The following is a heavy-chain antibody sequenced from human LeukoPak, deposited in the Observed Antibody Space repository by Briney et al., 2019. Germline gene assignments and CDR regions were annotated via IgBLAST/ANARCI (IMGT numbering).Heavy chain of an antibody. J-gene: IGHJ4*02. V-gene: IGHV4-39*01. CDR2: IYHSGST. CDR3: ATFGRGNSRHFDY. D-gene: IGHD4-23*01. Sequence: SETLSLTCTVSGGSISSSSYYWGWIRQPPGKGLEWIGSIYHSGSTYYNPSLKSRVTISVDTSKNQFSLKLSSVTAADTAVYYCATFGRGNSRHFDYWGQGTLVTVSS. CDR1: GGSISSSSYY.